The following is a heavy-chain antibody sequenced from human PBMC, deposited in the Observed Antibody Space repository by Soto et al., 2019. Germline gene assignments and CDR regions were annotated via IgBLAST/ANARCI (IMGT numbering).Heavy chain of an antibody. CDR1: GFTFLTYA. J-gene: IGHJ4*02. Sequence: GGSLRLSCAASGFTFLTYALTWVRQAPGKGLEWVSAIADHGGNTYYADSVKGRFTISRDNSKNTLYLQMNSLRAEDTALYYCAKLGAGTIYWGQGT. CDR3: AKLGAGTIY. V-gene: IGHV3-23*01. CDR2: IADHGGNT. D-gene: IGHD6-13*01.